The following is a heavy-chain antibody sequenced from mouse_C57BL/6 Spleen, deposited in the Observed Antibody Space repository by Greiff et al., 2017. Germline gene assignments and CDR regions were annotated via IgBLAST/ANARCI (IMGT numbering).Heavy chain of an antibody. CDR3: ARSYYSNYGPFDY. CDR2: IDPSDSET. Sequence: QVQLQQPGADLVRPGSSVKLSCTASGYTFTSYWMHWVKQRPIQGLEWIGNIDPSDSETHYNQKFKDKATLTVDKSSSTAYMQLSSLTSEDSAVYYCARSYYSNYGPFDYWGQGTTLTVSS. V-gene: IGHV1-52*01. CDR1: GYTFTSYW. D-gene: IGHD2-5*01. J-gene: IGHJ2*01.